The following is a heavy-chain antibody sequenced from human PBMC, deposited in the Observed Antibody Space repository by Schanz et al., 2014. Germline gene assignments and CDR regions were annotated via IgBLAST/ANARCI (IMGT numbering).Heavy chain of an antibody. Sequence: EADLVESGGGLIQRGESLRLSCSASGFSFSSYSMNWVRQAPGKGLEWLSYIDGKSTTVYYADSVKGRFTISRDNAKNSRDQQMNSLRAEDTAVYYGARDVDDRRGDGSGYWLGDCMDVWGQGTTVTVSS. CDR2: IDGKSTTV. CDR3: ARDVDDRRGDGSGYWLGDCMDV. V-gene: IGHV3-48*04. J-gene: IGHJ6*02. CDR1: GFSFSSYS. D-gene: IGHD3-10*01.